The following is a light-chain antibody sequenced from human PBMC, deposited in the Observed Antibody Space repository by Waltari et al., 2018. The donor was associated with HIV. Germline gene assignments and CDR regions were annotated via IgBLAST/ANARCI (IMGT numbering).Light chain of an antibody. CDR2: EVS. J-gene: IGLJ1*01. V-gene: IGLV2-23*02. CDR3: CSYVGWSTILYV. Sequence: QSALTQPASVSGSPGQSITISCTGTSSDVGSYNLVSWYQQHPGKAPKLMIYEVSKRPSGVSNRFSGSKSVNAASLTISGLQAEDEADYYCCSYVGWSTILYVFGTGTKVTVL. CDR1: SSDVGSYNL.